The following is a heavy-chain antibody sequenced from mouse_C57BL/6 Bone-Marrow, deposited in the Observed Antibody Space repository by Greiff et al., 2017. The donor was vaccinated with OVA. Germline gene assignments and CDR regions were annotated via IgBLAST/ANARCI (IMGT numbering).Heavy chain of an antibody. V-gene: IGHV5-9*01. CDR3: ARPYYYGSRRNFDY. D-gene: IGHD1-1*01. Sequence: EVQGVESGGGLVKPGGSLKLSCAASGFTFSSYTMSWVRQTPEKRLEWVATISGGGGNTYYPDSVKGRFTISRDNAKNTLYLQMSSLRSEDTALYYCARPYYYGSRRNFDYWGQGTTLTVSS. J-gene: IGHJ2*01. CDR2: ISGGGGNT. CDR1: GFTFSSYT.